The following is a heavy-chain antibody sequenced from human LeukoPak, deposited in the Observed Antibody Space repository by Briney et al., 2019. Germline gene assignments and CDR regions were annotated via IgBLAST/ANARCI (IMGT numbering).Heavy chain of an antibody. D-gene: IGHD1-26*01. CDR2: ISSSSSTI. V-gene: IGHV3-48*01. Sequence: GGSLRLSCAASGFTFSSYSMSCVRQAPGKGRGWVSYISSSSSTIYYADSVKGRFTISIDNSKNTLYLQMNSLRAEDTAVYYCARDWPGGSQDYWGQGTLVTVSS. CDR3: ARDWPGGSQDY. CDR1: GFTFSSYS. J-gene: IGHJ4*02.